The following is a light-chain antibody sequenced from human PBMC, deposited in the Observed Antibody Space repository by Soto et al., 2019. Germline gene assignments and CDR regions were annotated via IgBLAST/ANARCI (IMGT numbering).Light chain of an antibody. J-gene: IGKJ5*01. CDR3: QQRNKWPLT. Sequence: DIVLTQSPATLSLSPGERTTLSCRASQSVSNYLAWYQQKPGQAPRLLIYDASSRATGIPARFSGSGSGTDFTLTISSLEAEDVAVYYCQQRNKWPLTFGQGTRLEIK. CDR2: DAS. V-gene: IGKV3-11*01. CDR1: QSVSNY.